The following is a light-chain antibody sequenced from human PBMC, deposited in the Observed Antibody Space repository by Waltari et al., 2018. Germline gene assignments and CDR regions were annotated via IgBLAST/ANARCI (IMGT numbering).Light chain of an antibody. CDR3: QAWDSSTAI. CDR1: KLGDKY. V-gene: IGLV3-1*01. Sequence: SYELTQPPSVSVSPGQTASITCSGDKLGDKYARWSQQKPGQSPVLVIYPDNNRPTGIAERFSGSNSGNTATLTIRGTQAMDEADYYCQAWDSSTAIFGGGTKLTVL. CDR2: PDN. J-gene: IGLJ2*01.